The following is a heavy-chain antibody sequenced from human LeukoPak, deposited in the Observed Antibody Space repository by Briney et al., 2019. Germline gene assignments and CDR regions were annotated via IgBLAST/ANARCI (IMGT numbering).Heavy chain of an antibody. CDR2: IYYSGST. CDR3: ARSTEDYDFWSGTKPYGMDV. D-gene: IGHD3-3*01. CDR1: GGFISSYY. V-gene: IGHV4-59*01. Sequence: SETLSLTCTVSGGFISSYYWSLIRQPPGKGLEWIGYIYYSGSTNYNPSLKSRVTISVDTSKNQFSLKLSSVTAADTAVYYCARSTEDYDFWSGTKPYGMDVWGQGTTVTVSS. J-gene: IGHJ6*02.